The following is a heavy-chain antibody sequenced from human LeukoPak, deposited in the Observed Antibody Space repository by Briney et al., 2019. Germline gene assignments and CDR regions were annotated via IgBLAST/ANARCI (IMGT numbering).Heavy chain of an antibody. V-gene: IGHV3-23*01. D-gene: IGHD2-15*01. CDR1: GFNFNQFW. CDR2: ISGSGSST. Sequence: GGSLRLSCAASGFNFNQFWMTWVRQAPGKGLEWVSTISGSGSSTYYADAVKGRFIISRDNSKNTLYPQMNSLRAEDSAIYYCSKARVRIVVLVATATPFDSWGQGTQLTVSS. CDR3: SKARVRIVVLVATATPFDS. J-gene: IGHJ4*02.